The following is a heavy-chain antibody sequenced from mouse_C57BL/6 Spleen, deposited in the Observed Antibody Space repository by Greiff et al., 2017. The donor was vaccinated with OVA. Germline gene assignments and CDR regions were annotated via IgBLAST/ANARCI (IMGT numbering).Heavy chain of an antibody. V-gene: IGHV3-6*01. J-gene: IGHJ4*01. D-gene: IGHD2-2*01. CDR2: ISYDGSN. Sequence: EVKLLESGPGLVKPSQSLSLTCSVTGYSITSGYYWNWIRQSPGNKLEWMGYISYDGSNNYNPSLKNRISITRDTSKNQFFLKLNSVTTEDTATYYCARLVTAHAMDYWGQGTSVTVSS. CDR3: ARLVTAHAMDY. CDR1: GYSITSGYY.